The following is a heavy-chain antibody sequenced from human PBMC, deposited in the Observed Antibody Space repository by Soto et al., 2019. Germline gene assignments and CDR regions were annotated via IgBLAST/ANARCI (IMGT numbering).Heavy chain of an antibody. D-gene: IGHD2-21*01. V-gene: IGHV3-74*03. J-gene: IGHJ5*02. Sequence: GGSLRLSCAASGFTFSNSWMHWVCQAPGKGLMWVSRINPDGSATTYVGSVKGRFTISRDNAKNTLFLQINSLTAEDTAVYYCVKEAMIGNSFDRWGQGTPVTV. CDR3: VKEAMIGNSFDR. CDR2: INPDGSAT. CDR1: GFTFSNSW.